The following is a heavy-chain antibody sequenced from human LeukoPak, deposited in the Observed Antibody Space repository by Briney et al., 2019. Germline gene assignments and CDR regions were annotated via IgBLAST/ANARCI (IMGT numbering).Heavy chain of an antibody. D-gene: IGHD2-15*01. Sequence: GGSLRLSCAASGSTFSSYSMNWVRQAPGKGLEWVSYISSSSSTIYYADSVKGRFTISRDNAKNSLYLQMNSLRAEDTAVYYCVRDLGGSFDYWGQGTLVTVSS. J-gene: IGHJ4*02. CDR2: ISSSSSTI. V-gene: IGHV3-48*04. CDR1: GSTFSSYS. CDR3: VRDLGGSFDY.